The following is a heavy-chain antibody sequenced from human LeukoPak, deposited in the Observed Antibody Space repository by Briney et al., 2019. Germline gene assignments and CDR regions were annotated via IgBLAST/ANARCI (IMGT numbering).Heavy chain of an antibody. D-gene: IGHD2-21*01. V-gene: IGHV3-21*01. CDR2: ISSSSNYI. Sequence: GESLRLSCAASGFTFSPYTMIWVRQVPGKGLEWVSSISSSSNYIYYADSVKGRFTTSRDDAKNSLYLQMNDLRAEDTAVYYCARGGGFCGGDCYGIDYWGQGALVTVSS. CDR1: GFTFSPYT. CDR3: ARGGGFCGGDCYGIDY. J-gene: IGHJ4*02.